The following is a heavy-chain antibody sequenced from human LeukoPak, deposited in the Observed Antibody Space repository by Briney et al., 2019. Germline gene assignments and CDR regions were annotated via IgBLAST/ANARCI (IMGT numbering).Heavy chain of an antibody. J-gene: IGHJ4*02. CDR3: ARDPSGYDYYFDS. CDR2: IDHSGST. V-gene: IGHV4-59*11. D-gene: IGHD5-12*01. CDR1: GGSISSHY. Sequence: SETLSLTCTVSGGSISSHYWSWIRQPPGKGLEWIGYIDHSGSTNYNPSLTSRVTISVDTSKNQFSLKVTYVTAADTAVYYCARDPSGYDYYFDSWGQGSLVTVSS.